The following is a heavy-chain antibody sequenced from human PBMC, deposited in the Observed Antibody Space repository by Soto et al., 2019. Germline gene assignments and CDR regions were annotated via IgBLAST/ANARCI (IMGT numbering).Heavy chain of an antibody. CDR2: VFYSEIT. CDR3: ARESGEYYFDY. J-gene: IGHJ4*02. CDR1: GGSISTYY. Sequence: QVQLQESGPGLVKPSETLSLTCTVSGGSISTYYWSWIRQPPGKGLEWIGYVFYSEITNYNPSLKSRVTITLDTAKNQFTLRLSSVTAADTAVYYCARESGEYYFDYWGQGTLVTVSS. V-gene: IGHV4-59*01. D-gene: IGHD3-10*01.